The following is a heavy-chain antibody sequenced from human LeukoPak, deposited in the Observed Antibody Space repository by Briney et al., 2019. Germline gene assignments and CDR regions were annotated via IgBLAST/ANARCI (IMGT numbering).Heavy chain of an antibody. J-gene: IGHJ4*02. CDR3: AKAYDFWSGPPGDY. V-gene: IGHV3-23*01. Sequence: GGSLRLSCAASGFIFSSYAMSWVRQAPGKGLEWVSAISGSGGSTYYADSVKGRFTISRDNSKNTLYLQMNSLRAEDTAVYYCAKAYDFWSGPPGDYWGQGTLVTVSS. CDR1: GFIFSSYA. CDR2: ISGSGGST. D-gene: IGHD3-3*01.